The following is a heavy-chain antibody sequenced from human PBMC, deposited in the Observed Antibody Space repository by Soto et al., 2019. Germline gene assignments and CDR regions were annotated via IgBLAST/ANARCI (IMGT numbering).Heavy chain of an antibody. CDR2: VSYSGRT. V-gene: IGHV4-59*03. CDR1: RGSINTYY. CDR3: SRWQGAVRNPNDF. Sequence: SETLSLPCTVSRGSINTYYWTLIRQPPGKGLEWIGYVSYSGRTNYNPSLKSRVNMFVDKSKNQFSLNLTSVTAADTAVYYCSRWQGAVRNPNDFCGRGTMVT. J-gene: IGHJ3*01. D-gene: IGHD6-19*01.